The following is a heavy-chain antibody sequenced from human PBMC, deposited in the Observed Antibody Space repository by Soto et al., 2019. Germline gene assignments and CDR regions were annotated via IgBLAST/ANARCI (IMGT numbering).Heavy chain of an antibody. CDR2: MNPNSGNT. CDR3: ASWIRYCSSTSCYRRYYYYGMDV. D-gene: IGHD2-2*01. J-gene: IGHJ6*02. V-gene: IGHV1-8*01. CDR1: GYTFTSYD. Sequence: QVPLVQSGAEVKKPGASVKVSCKASGYTFTSYDINWVRQATGQGLEWMGWMNPNSGNTGYAQKFQGRVTMTRNTSIRTAYMELSSLRSEDTAVYYCASWIRYCSSTSCYRRYYYYGMDVWGQGTTVTVSS.